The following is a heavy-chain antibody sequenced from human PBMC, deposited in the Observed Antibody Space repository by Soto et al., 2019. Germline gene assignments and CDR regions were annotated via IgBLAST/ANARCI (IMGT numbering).Heavy chain of an antibody. CDR3: VRQGFGRLHGLVDV. Sequence: QVQLQESGPGLVKPSETLSLTCTVSDDSSSNYKWSWIRQPPGRRLEWIGYIDSTGGTSYNPSLQSRVTISIETSTKKFFLQLSSLTAADTAVYYGVRQGFGRLHGLVDVWGQGTTVTVSS. D-gene: IGHD3-10*01. V-gene: IGHV4-59*08. CDR2: IDSTGGT. J-gene: IGHJ6*02. CDR1: DDSSSNYK.